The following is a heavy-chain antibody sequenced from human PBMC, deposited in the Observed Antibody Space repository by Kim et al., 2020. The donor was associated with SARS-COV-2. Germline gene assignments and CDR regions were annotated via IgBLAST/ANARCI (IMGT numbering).Heavy chain of an antibody. V-gene: IGHV3-23*01. CDR1: GFTFSNYV. CDR3: AKSPRNTWQDDWFDY. Sequence: GGSLRLSCVVSGFTFSNYVMNWVRQAPGKGLQWVSSISGGGVNTYYADSVRGRFTISRDNSRNTVSLQMNSLGAEDTAVYYCAKSPRNTWQDDWFDYWG. D-gene: IGHD3-3*01. CDR2: ISGGGVNT. J-gene: IGHJ4*01.